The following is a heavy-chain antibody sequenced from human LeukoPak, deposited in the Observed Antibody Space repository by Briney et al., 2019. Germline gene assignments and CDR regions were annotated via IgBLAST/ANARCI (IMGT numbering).Heavy chain of an antibody. Sequence: PGGSLRLSCAASGFSFSRYSMNWVRQAPGKGLEWVSGISGSGGSTYYADSVKGRFTISRDNSKNTLYVQMNSLRAEDTAVYYCAKGRVGIDYWGQGTLVIVSS. CDR3: AKGRVGIDY. CDR1: GFSFSRYS. D-gene: IGHD1-26*01. J-gene: IGHJ4*02. CDR2: ISGSGGST. V-gene: IGHV3-23*01.